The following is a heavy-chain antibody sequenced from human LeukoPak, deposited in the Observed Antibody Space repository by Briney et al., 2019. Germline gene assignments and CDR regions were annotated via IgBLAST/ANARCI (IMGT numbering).Heavy chain of an antibody. CDR2: ISYDGSDK. D-gene: IGHD2-2*01. J-gene: IGHJ5*02. CDR1: GFTFSSYA. V-gene: IGHV3-30*04. Sequence: GGSLRLSCAASGFTFSSYAMHWVRQAPGKGLEWMSVISYDGSDKYYADSVKGRFTISRDNSKNTLYLQMNSLRAEDTAVYYCARDRTYAVGWFDPWGQATLVTVSS. CDR3: ARDRTYAVGWFDP.